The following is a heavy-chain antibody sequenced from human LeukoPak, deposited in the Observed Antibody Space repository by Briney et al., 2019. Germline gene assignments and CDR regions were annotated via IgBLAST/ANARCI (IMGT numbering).Heavy chain of an antibody. CDR1: GGSFSGYY. D-gene: IGHD1-26*01. CDR3: ARGDGMDI. CDR2: IYYSGST. V-gene: IGHV4-59*01. J-gene: IGHJ3*02. Sequence: SETLSLTCAVYGGSFSGYYWSWIRQPPGKGLEWIGYIYYSGSTNYNPSLKSRVTISVDTSKNQFSLKLSSVTAADTAVYYCARGDGMDIWGQGTMVTVSS.